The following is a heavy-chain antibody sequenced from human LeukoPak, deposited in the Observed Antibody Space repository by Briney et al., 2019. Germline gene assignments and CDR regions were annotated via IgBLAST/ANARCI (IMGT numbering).Heavy chain of an antibody. J-gene: IGHJ3*02. V-gene: IGHV1-3*01. Sequence: ASVKVSCKASGYTFTSYAMHWVRQAPGQRLEWMGWINAGNGNTEYSQKFQGRVTITRDTSASTAYMELSSLRSEDTAVYYCARYCSSTSCYWSDSFDIWGQGTMVTVSS. D-gene: IGHD2-2*01. CDR1: GYTFTSYA. CDR2: INAGNGNT. CDR3: ARYCSSTSCYWSDSFDI.